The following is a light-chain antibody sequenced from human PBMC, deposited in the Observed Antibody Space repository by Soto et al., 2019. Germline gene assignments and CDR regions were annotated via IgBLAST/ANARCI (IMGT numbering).Light chain of an antibody. J-gene: IGKJ4*01. CDR3: QQYNDWPFT. Sequence: EIVMTQSPATLSVSPGERATLSCRASQSVSSDLAWYQQKPCQAPRLLIYGASTWATGIPASFTGSGSGTEFTLTINSLQSEDFAVYYCQQYNDWPFTFGGGPKVEI. CDR2: GAS. V-gene: IGKV3-15*01. CDR1: QSVSSD.